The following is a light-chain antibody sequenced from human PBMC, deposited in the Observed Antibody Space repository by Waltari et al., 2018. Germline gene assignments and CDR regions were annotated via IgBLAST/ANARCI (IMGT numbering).Light chain of an antibody. Sequence: QPVLTQPPSASGTPGQRVTISCSGSRSNIGNDKVYWYQQLPGTAPKLLIYNDVQRPSGVPDRFSGSKSGTSASLAISGLRSEDEADYYCVGWDGSLRAYVFGTGTMLTVL. CDR1: RSNIGNDK. CDR3: VGWDGSLRAYV. J-gene: IGLJ1*01. V-gene: IGLV1-47*01. CDR2: NDV.